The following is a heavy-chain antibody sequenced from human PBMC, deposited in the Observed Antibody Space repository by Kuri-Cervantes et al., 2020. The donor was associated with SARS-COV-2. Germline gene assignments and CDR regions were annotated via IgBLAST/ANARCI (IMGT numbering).Heavy chain of an antibody. CDR1: GYTFTSHE. J-gene: IGHJ3*02. D-gene: IGHD7-27*01. CDR3: ARRPGDPRLRHAFDI. Sequence: ASVKVSCKASGYTFTSHEITWVRQAPGQGLEWMGWINPNSGGTNYAQKFQGRVTMTRDTSISTAYMELSRLRSDDTAVYYCARRPGDPRLRHAFDIWGQGTMVTVSS. V-gene: IGHV1-2*02. CDR2: INPNSGGT.